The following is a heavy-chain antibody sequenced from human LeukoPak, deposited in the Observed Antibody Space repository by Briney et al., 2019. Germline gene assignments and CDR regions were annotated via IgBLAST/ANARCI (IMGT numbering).Heavy chain of an antibody. V-gene: IGHV3-49*04. Sequence: PGGSLRLSCRTSGFTFGDYAMNWVRQAPGKGLEWVAFIGSKAYGGTTDYAASVKGRFTISRDDSKSIAYLQMNSLKTEDTAVYYCVRRYSYAYGYFDSWGQGTLVTVSS. J-gene: IGHJ4*02. D-gene: IGHD5-18*01. CDR1: GFTFGDYA. CDR2: IGSKAYGGTT. CDR3: VRRYSYAYGYFDS.